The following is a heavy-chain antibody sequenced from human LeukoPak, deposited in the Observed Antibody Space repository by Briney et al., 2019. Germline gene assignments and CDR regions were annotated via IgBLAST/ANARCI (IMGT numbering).Heavy chain of an antibody. J-gene: IGHJ5*02. CDR3: ARSGAQYCSSTSCYTRRSVGWFDP. D-gene: IGHD2-2*01. Sequence: GSSVKVSCKASGGTFSSYAISWVRQAPGQGLEWMGGIIPIFGTANYAQKFQGRVTITADESTSTAYMELSSLRSEDTAVYYCARSGAQYCSSTSCYTRRSVGWFDPWGQGTLVTVSS. CDR2: IIPIFGTA. CDR1: GGTFSSYA. V-gene: IGHV1-69*01.